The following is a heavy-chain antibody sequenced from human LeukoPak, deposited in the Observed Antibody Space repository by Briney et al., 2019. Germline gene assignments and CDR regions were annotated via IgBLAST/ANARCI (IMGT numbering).Heavy chain of an antibody. CDR3: AKDPFRASSGLVDY. V-gene: IGHV3-23*01. D-gene: IGHD6-6*01. Sequence: GGSLRLSCATSGFTFSNYAVSWVRQAPGKGLEWVSSISGSGGTTYYADSVKGRFTISRDNSKNTLYLQMNSLRAEDTAVYYCAKDPFRASSGLVDYWGQGTLVTVSS. J-gene: IGHJ4*02. CDR2: ISGSGGTT. CDR1: GFTFSNYA.